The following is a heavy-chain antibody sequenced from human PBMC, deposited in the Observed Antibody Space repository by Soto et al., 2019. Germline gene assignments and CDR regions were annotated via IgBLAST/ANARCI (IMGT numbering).Heavy chain of an antibody. CDR2: MKSKTDGGTT. D-gene: IGHD2-21*01. J-gene: IGHJ4*02. CDR1: GFTFANAW. CDR3: VRDHIGVGIDY. V-gene: IGHV3-15*05. Sequence: PGGSLRLSCAMSGFTFANAWMSWVRQAPGKGLEWIGRMKSKTDGGTTDYAAPVKGRFTISRDDSKSTLYLQMNSLRAEDTAVYYCVRDHIGVGIDYWGLGTLVTVSS.